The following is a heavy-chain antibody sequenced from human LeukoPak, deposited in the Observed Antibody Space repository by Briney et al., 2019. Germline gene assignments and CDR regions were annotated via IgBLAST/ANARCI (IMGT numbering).Heavy chain of an antibody. Sequence: ASVKLSCNASGYTFSIFDVNWVPHAPGQGLEWMAWMNPGSGDTGYEGKFQARLTMSSNTSITTASMELSSVTSEDTAVYCARSRRGYYMDVWGKGTTVIVS. CDR2: MNPGSGDT. CDR3: ARSRRGYYMDV. V-gene: IGHV1-8*02. CDR1: GYTFSIFD. J-gene: IGHJ6*03.